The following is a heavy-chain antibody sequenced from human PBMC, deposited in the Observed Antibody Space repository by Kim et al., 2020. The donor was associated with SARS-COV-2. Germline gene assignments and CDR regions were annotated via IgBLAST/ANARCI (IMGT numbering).Heavy chain of an antibody. V-gene: IGHV4-31*02. J-gene: IGHJ4*02. CDR2: YYTGTT. Sequence: YYTGTTYYNPSLTSRVSISADRSKNQFSRKLSSETAADTGVYYCARVEGYWGQGILVTVSS. CDR3: ARVEGY.